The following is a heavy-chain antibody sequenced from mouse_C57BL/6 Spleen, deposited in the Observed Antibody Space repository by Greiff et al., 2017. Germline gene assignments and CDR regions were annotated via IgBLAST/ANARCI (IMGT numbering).Heavy chain of an antibody. J-gene: IGHJ4*01. D-gene: IGHD1-1*01. CDR2: IRSKSSNYAT. CDR1: GFTFNTYA. V-gene: IGHV10-3*01. CDR3: VRAPLTTVVAPYAMDY. Sequence: EVQGVESGGGLVQPKGSLKLSCAASGFTFNTYAMHWVRQAPGKGLEWVARIRSKSSNYATYYADSVKDRFTISRDDSQSMLYLQMNNLKTEDTAMYYCVRAPLTTVVAPYAMDYWGQGTSVTVSS.